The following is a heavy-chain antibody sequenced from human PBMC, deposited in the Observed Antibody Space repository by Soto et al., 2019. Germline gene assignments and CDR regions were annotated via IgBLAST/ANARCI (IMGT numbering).Heavy chain of an antibody. D-gene: IGHD2-15*01. CDR1: GFTFSSYD. CDR3: ASTAGSGGSCYSTWYFDL. CDR2: IGTAGDT. Sequence: EVQLVESGGGLVQPGGSLRLSCAASGFTFSSYDMHWVRQATGKGLEWVSAIGTAGDTYYQGSVKCRFTISSENAKNSLYLQMNSLRAGDTAVYYCASTAGSGGSCYSTWYFDLWGRGTLVTVSS. V-gene: IGHV3-13*01. J-gene: IGHJ2*01.